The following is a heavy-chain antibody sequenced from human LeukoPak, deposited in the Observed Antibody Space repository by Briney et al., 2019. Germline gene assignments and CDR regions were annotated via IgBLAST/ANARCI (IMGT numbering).Heavy chain of an antibody. V-gene: IGHV4-34*01. CDR2: INHSGST. D-gene: IGHD3-22*01. CDR1: GGSFSDYY. J-gene: IGHJ4*02. CDR3: ARGGRSYYDSSGYYYS. Sequence: KPSETLSLTCTVYGGSFSDYYWTWIRQPPGKGLDWIGEINHSGSTNYSPSLKSRVTISVDTSKNQFSLKLSSVTAADTAVYYCARGGRSYYDSSGYYYSWGQGTLVTVSS.